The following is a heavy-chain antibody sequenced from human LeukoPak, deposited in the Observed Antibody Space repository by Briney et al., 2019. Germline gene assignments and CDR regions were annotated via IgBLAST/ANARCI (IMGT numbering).Heavy chain of an antibody. V-gene: IGHV3-74*01. J-gene: IGHJ4*02. Sequence: PGGSLRLSCAASGFCFSNYWMHWVRQAPGKGLVWVTRMNSDGSATYYADSVQGRFTISRDNAKNTLYLQMNSLRAEDTAMYFCAKGPNYFDSWGQGTLVTVSS. CDR3: AKGPNYFDS. CDR2: MNSDGSAT. CDR1: GFCFSNYW.